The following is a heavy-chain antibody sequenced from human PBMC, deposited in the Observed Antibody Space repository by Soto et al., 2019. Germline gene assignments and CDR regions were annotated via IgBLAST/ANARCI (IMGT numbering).Heavy chain of an antibody. CDR1: GYNFNQYY. V-gene: IGHV1-46*02. J-gene: IGHJ4*02. CDR2: INLRGGTT. D-gene: IGHD4-17*01. CDR3: ARGPDNSDVPRWDY. Sequence: QVQLVQSGAEVRKPGAAMRFSCETSGYNFNQYYIHWVRQAPGQGLEWMGIINLRGGTTEYAHKFRGRVTVTGDTSTRTVDMALSSLTPEDTAVYFCARGPDNSDVPRWDYWGQGTLLTVSS.